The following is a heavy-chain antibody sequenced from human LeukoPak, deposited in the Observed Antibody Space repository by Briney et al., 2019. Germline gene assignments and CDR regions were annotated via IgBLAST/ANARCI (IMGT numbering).Heavy chain of an antibody. V-gene: IGHV1-2*02. CDR2: INPDSGGT. CDR3: GRDFRDSLDY. CDR1: GYTFTGYY. Sequence: ASVKVSCKASGYTFTGYYMHWVRQAPGQGLEWMGWINPDSGGTNFAQKFQDRVTMTRDTSISTAYMGLSRLRSDDTAVYYCGRDFRDSLDYWGQGTLVTVSS. J-gene: IGHJ4*02.